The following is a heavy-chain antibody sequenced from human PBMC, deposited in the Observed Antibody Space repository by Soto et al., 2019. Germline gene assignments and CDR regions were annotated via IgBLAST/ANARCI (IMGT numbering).Heavy chain of an antibody. D-gene: IGHD6-13*01. Sequence: GGSLRLSCAASGFTFSSYSMNWVRQAPGKGLEWVSSISSSSSYIYYADSVKGRFTISRDNAKNSLYLQMNSLRAEDTAVYYCARDRGIAAAGTNWFDPWGQGTLVTVSS. CDR3: ARDRGIAAAGTNWFDP. CDR1: GFTFSSYS. J-gene: IGHJ5*02. CDR2: ISSSSSYI. V-gene: IGHV3-21*01.